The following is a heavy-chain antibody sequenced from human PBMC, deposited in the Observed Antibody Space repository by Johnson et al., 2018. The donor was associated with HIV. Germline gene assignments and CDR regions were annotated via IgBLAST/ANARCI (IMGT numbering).Heavy chain of an antibody. V-gene: IGHV3-64*04. CDR1: GFTFSSYA. CDR2: ISSNGGRT. CDR3: ARPGDTTMVSAFDI. Sequence: QVQLVESGGGLVQPGGSLRLSCAASGFTFSSYAMHWVRQAPGKGLEYVSVISSNGGRTYYADSVRGRSTISRDNSKKTVYLQMNSLRAEDTAVYYCARPGDTTMVSAFDIWGQGTMVTISS. D-gene: IGHD5-18*01. J-gene: IGHJ3*02.